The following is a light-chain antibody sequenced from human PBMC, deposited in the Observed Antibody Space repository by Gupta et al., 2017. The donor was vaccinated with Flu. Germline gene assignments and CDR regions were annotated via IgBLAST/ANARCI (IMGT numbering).Light chain of an antibody. Sequence: QSVLTQPPSASGTPGQSVTSSCSGSSSNNGSNYVYWYQQLPGTAPKLLISRNNQRPSGVPDRFSGSKSGTTASLAISGLRSEDEADYYCAAWDDSLSGRVFGGGTKLTVL. V-gene: IGLV1-47*01. CDR1: SSNNGSNY. CDR2: RNN. J-gene: IGLJ3*02. CDR3: AAWDDSLSGRV.